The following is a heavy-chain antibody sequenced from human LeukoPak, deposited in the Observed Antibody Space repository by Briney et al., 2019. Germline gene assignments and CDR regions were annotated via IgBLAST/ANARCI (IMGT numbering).Heavy chain of an antibody. CDR2: MNPNSGNT. CDR3: ARRLYGRQRYWFDP. J-gene: IGHJ5*02. CDR1: GYTFTSYD. D-gene: IGHD2-8*01. Sequence: ASVKVSCKASGYTFTSYDINWVRQATGQGLEWMGWMNPNSGNTGYAQKFQGRATMTRNTSISTAYMELSSLRSEDTAVYYCARRLYGRQRYWFDPWGQGTLVTVSS. V-gene: IGHV1-8*01.